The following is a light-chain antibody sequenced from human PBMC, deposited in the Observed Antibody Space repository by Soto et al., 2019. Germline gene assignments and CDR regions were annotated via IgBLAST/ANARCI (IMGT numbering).Light chain of an antibody. CDR1: QTISGF. J-gene: IGKJ1*01. CDR3: QQSYTTLGT. Sequence: DIQMTQSPSSLSAFVGDRVTITCRASQTISGFLNWYQQKPGKAPGLLIYSASTLQSGVPSRFSGSGSGTEFTLTISILQPGDFATYYCQQSYTTLGTFGQGTRVEVK. CDR2: SAS. V-gene: IGKV1-39*01.